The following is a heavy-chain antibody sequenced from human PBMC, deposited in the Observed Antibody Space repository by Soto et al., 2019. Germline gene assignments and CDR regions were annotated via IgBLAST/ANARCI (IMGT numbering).Heavy chain of an antibody. D-gene: IGHD5-12*01. Sequence: EVQLVESGGGLVQPGGSLRLSCAASGFTFSNYAMHWVRQPTGKGLEWVSGIGAAGDTYYPGSVKGRFTISRENARNSLYPQINSLGAGDTAVYYCAAGRVATVTQSDYWYLGTLVTVSS. CDR2: IGAAGDT. J-gene: IGHJ4*01. CDR1: GFTFSNYA. CDR3: AAGRVATVTQSDY. V-gene: IGHV3-13*01.